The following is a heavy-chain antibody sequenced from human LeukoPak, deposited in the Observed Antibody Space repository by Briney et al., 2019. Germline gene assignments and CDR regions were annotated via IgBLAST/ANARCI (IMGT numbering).Heavy chain of an antibody. CDR1: GFTFSSYE. Sequence: PGGSLRLSCAASGFTFSSYEMNWVRQAPGEGLEWVPYISSSDSTIYYADSVKGRFTISRDNAKNSLYLQMNSLRAEDTAVYYCAELGITMIGGVWGKGTTVTISS. V-gene: IGHV3-48*03. CDR2: ISSSDSTI. CDR3: AELGITMIGGV. D-gene: IGHD3-10*02. J-gene: IGHJ6*04.